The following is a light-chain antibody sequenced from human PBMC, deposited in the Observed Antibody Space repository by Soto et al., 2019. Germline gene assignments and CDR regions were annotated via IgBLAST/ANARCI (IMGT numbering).Light chain of an antibody. CDR1: SSDIGTYDH. CDR3: ISYTVSRSYV. V-gene: IGLV2-14*01. CDR2: SVS. J-gene: IGLJ1*01. Sequence: QSALTQPASVSGSPGQSITISCSGNSSDIGTYDHVAWFQQFPGKTPKLMIYSVSNRPSGVSYRFSGSKSGNTASLTISGLQAEEEADYYCISYTVSRSYVFGTGTKLTVL.